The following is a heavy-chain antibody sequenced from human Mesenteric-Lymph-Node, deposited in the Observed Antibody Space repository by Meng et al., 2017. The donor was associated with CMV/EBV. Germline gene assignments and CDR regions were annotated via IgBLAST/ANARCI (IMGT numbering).Heavy chain of an antibody. Sequence: QVQLQQWGGGLLEPPETLSPTSAVYGGSFSGYYWSWIRQPPGKGLEWIGEINHSGSTNYNPSLKSRVTISVDTSKNQFSLKLSSVTAADTAVYYCARHQRWLKSEGGFNYWGQGTLVTVSS. CDR2: INHSGST. CDR1: GGSFSGYY. V-gene: IGHV4-34*01. J-gene: IGHJ4*02. D-gene: IGHD4-23*01. CDR3: ARHQRWLKSEGGFNY.